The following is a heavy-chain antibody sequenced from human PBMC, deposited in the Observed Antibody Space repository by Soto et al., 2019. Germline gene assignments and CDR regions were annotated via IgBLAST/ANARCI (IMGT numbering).Heavy chain of an antibody. V-gene: IGHV4-59*12. CDR3: ARAPQVPDIVVVPYYYYMDV. D-gene: IGHD2-2*01. Sequence: SETLSLTCTVSGGSISSYYWSWIRQPPGKGLEWIGYIYYSGSTYYNPSLKSRVTISVDTSKNQFSLKLSSVTAADTAVYYCARAPQVPDIVVVPYYYYMDVWGKGTTVTVSS. CDR2: IYYSGST. CDR1: GGSISSYY. J-gene: IGHJ6*03.